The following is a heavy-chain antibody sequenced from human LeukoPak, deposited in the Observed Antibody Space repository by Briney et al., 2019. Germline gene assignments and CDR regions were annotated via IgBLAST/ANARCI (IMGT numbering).Heavy chain of an antibody. J-gene: IGHJ5*02. D-gene: IGHD3-10*01. V-gene: IGHV1-2*04. CDR3: ARNAYYYGSGSYYNWFDP. Sequence: ASVKASCKASGYTFTGYYMHWVRQAPGQGLEWMGWINPNSGGTNYAQKFQGWVTMTRDTSISTAYMELSRLRSDDTAVYYCARNAYYYGSGSYYNWFDPWGQGTLVTVSS. CDR1: GYTFTGYY. CDR2: INPNSGGT.